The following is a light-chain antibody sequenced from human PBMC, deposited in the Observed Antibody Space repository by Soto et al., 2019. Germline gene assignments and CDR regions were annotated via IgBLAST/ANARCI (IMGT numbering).Light chain of an antibody. V-gene: IGKV1-6*01. CDR3: LQHFNFPWT. J-gene: IGKJ1*01. CDR2: AAS. Sequence: AIQMTQSPSSLSASVGDRVTITCRASRDIGNDLGWYQQKPGKAPKHLIFAASTLQSGVPSRFSGGGSGTDFTLTISSLQADDFATYYCLQHFNFPWTFGQGTKVE. CDR1: RDIGND.